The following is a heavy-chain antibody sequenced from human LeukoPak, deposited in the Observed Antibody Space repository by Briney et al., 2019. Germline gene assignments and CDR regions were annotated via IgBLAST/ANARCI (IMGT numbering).Heavy chain of an antibody. J-gene: IGHJ4*02. Sequence: ASVKVSCKASGYTFTSYDSNWVRQATGQGLEGMGWMNPNSGNTGYAQKFQGRVTINRNTSISTAYIELSSLRSEDTAVYYCARRGGFGEYTFDYWGQGTLVTVSS. CDR2: MNPNSGNT. CDR1: GYTFTSYD. V-gene: IGHV1-8*03. CDR3: ARRGGFGEYTFDY. D-gene: IGHD3-10*01.